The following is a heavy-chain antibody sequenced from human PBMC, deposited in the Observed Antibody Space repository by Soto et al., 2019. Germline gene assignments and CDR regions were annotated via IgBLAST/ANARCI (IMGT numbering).Heavy chain of an antibody. CDR1: GASIGSGVYY. CDR2: VYYSGST. V-gene: IGHV4-31*03. J-gene: IGHJ5*02. CDR3: ARGLSGSGSFVPSFDP. Sequence: QVQLQESGPGLVMPSQTLSLICSVSGASIGSGVYYWSWIRRLPGKGLEWIGYVYYSGSTYSNPSLTSRVAISVDTSRNQFSLRLSSVTAADTAVYHCARGLSGSGSFVPSFDPWGQGTLVTVSS. D-gene: IGHD3-10*01.